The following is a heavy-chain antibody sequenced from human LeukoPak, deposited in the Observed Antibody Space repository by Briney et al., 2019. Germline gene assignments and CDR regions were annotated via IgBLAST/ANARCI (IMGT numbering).Heavy chain of an antibody. Sequence: PSETLSLTCSVSGGSISSYYWNWIRQPAGKGLEWFGRIYTSGSTNYNPSLQSRVTMSVDTSKNQFSLRLSSVTAADTALYYCARDLGSPHFDYWGQGTLVTVSS. J-gene: IGHJ4*02. V-gene: IGHV4-4*07. CDR1: GGSISSYY. CDR2: IYTSGST. CDR3: ARDLGSPHFDY. D-gene: IGHD1-26*01.